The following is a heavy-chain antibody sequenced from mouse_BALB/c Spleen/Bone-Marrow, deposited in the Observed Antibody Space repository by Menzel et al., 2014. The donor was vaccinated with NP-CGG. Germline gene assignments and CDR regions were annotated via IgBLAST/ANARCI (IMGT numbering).Heavy chain of an antibody. J-gene: IGHJ4*01. CDR1: GFNIKDTY. Sequence: EVQLVESGAELVKLGASVKLSCTASGFNIKDTYMHWVKQRPEQGLEWIGRIDPANGNTKYDPKFQGKATITADTSSNTAYLQLSSLTSEDTAVYYCARGLLQYYYAMDYWGQGTSVTVSS. CDR2: IDPANGNT. CDR3: ARGLLQYYYAMDY. D-gene: IGHD2-3*01. V-gene: IGHV14-3*02.